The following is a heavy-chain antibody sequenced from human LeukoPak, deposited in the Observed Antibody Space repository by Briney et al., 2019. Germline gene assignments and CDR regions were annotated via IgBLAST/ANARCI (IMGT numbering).Heavy chain of an antibody. Sequence: ASVKVSCKASGGTFSSYATSWVRQVPGQGLEWMGGIIPIFDKSNYAQKFQGRITITADKARSTAYMELRGLTSEDTAVYYCARDSGTYRPLDYWGQGTLVTVSS. V-gene: IGHV1-69*06. CDR1: GGTFSSYA. CDR2: IIPIFDKS. CDR3: ARDSGTYRPLDY. D-gene: IGHD1-26*01. J-gene: IGHJ4*02.